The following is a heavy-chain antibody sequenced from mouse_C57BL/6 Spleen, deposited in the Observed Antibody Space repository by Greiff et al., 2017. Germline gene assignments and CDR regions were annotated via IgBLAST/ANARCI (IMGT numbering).Heavy chain of an antibody. D-gene: IGHD2-1*01. CDR1: GYAFSSYW. Sequence: QVQLQQSGAELVMPGASVKISCKASGYAFSSYWMNWVKQRPGKGLEWIGQIYPGDGDTNYNGKFKGKATLTADKSSSTAYMQLSSLTSEDSAVYFCARSTMVSRFAYGGQGTLVTVSA. J-gene: IGHJ3*01. CDR3: ARSTMVSRFAY. CDR2: IYPGDGDT. V-gene: IGHV1-80*01.